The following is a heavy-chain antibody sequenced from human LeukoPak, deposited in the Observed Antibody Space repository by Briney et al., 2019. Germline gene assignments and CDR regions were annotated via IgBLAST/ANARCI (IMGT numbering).Heavy chain of an antibody. V-gene: IGHV1-69*01. J-gene: IGHJ4*02. CDR1: GGTFSSYA. CDR3: ARALPYSSGYYHGY. CDR2: IIPIFGTA. Sequence: ASVKVSFMASGGTFSSYAISWVRQAPGQGLEWMGGIIPIFGTANYAQKFQGRVTITADESTSTAYMELSSLRSEDTAVYYCARALPYSSGYYHGYWGQGTLVTVSS. D-gene: IGHD3-22*01.